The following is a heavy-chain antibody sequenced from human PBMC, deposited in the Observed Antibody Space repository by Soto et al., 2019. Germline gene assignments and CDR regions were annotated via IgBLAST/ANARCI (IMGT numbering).Heavy chain of an antibody. CDR2: IYWDDDK. CDR3: APNEGDTIGDNWFDP. V-gene: IGHV2-5*02. Sequence: QITLKESGPTLVKPTQTLTLTCTFSGFSLSTSGVGVGWIRQPPGKALEWLALIYWDDDKRYSPSLKSRLTITKDTSKNQVVLTMTNMDPVDTATYYCAPNEGDTIGDNWFDPWGQGTLVTVSS. J-gene: IGHJ5*02. CDR1: GFSLSTSGVG. D-gene: IGHD2-21*02.